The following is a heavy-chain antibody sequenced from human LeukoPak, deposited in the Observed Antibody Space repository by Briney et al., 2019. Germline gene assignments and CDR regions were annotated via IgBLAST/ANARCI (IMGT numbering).Heavy chain of an antibody. CDR2: IYYSGST. D-gene: IGHD3-10*01. V-gene: IGHV4-39*01. CDR3: ARRRITMVRGVIRGYYFDY. J-gene: IGHJ4*02. Sequence: PSETLSLTCTVSGGSISSSSYYWGWIRQPPGKGLEWIGSIYYSGSTYYNPSLKSRVTISVDTSKNQFSLKLSSVTAADTVVYYCARRRITMVRGVIRGYYFDYWGQGTLVTVSS. CDR1: GGSISSSSYY.